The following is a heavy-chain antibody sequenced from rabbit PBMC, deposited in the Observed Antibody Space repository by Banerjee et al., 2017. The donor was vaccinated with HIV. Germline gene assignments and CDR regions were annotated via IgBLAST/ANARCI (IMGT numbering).Heavy chain of an antibody. CDR3: ARGLTYGYDDYGGATAYYFNL. CDR2: IYAGSSGNT. J-gene: IGHJ4*01. Sequence: QQLVESGGGLVKPGASLTLTCTASGFSFSSGYDMCWVRQAPGKGLEWIACIYAGSSGNTYYARWAKGRFTVSKTSSTTVTLQMTSLTAADTATYFCARGLTYGYDDYGGATAYYFNLWGQGTLVTVS. D-gene: IGHD6-1*01. CDR1: GFSFSSGYD. V-gene: IGHV1S40*01.